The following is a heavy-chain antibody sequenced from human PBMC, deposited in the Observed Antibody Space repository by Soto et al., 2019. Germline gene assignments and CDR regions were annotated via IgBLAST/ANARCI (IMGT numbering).Heavy chain of an antibody. D-gene: IGHD3-22*01. Sequence: QVQLVQSGAEEKKPGASVKVSCKASGYTFTSYAMHWVRQAPGQRLEWMGWINAGNGNTKYSHKFQGRVTITRDSSASTAYMELSSLRSEDTAVYYCARGSGYYYCDDYWGQGTLVTVSS. CDR1: GYTFTSYA. CDR3: ARGSGYYYCDDY. J-gene: IGHJ4*02. CDR2: INAGNGNT. V-gene: IGHV1-3*05.